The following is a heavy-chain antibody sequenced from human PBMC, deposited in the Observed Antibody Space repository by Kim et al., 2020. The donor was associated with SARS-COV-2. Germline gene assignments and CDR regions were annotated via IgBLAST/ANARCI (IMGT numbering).Heavy chain of an antibody. V-gene: IGHV4-34*01. CDR1: GGSFSGYY. CDR3: ARGSQAVAVAGHKYYYYGMDV. Sequence: SETLSLTCAVYGGSFSGYYWSWIRQPPGKGLEWIGEINHSGSTNYNPSLKSRVTISVDTSKNQFSLKLSSVTAADTAVYYCARGSQAVAVAGHKYYYYGMDVWGQGTTVTVSS. CDR2: INHSGST. D-gene: IGHD6-19*01. J-gene: IGHJ6*02.